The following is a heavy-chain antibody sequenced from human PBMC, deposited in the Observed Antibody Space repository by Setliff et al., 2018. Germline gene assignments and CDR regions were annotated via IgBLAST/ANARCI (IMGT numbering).Heavy chain of an antibody. D-gene: IGHD4-17*01. CDR3: ATPTVVTPHYYYGMDV. CDR2: INHSGST. J-gene: IGHJ6*02. CDR1: GGSFSTYY. V-gene: IGHV4-34*01. Sequence: SETLSLTCAVYGGSFSTYYWIWIRQPPGKGLEWIGEINHSGSTNYNPSLKSRVTISVDTSKNQFSLKLSSVTAADTAVYYCATPTVVTPHYYYGMDVWGQGTTVT.